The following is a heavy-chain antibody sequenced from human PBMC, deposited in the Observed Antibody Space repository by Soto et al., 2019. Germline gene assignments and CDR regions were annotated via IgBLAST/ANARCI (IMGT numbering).Heavy chain of an antibody. Sequence: GGSLRLSCTASGFIVSDTYVNWVRQAPGKGLEWVSVISNRGDTHYADSVRGRFSLSRDISDNTLHLQMNNLRVEDTAVYYCAREPRYCRGGSCAITGDAYDIWGQGTMVTVSS. D-gene: IGHD2-15*01. J-gene: IGHJ3*02. V-gene: IGHV3-66*01. CDR3: AREPRYCRGGSCAITGDAYDI. CDR2: ISNRGDT. CDR1: GFIVSDTY.